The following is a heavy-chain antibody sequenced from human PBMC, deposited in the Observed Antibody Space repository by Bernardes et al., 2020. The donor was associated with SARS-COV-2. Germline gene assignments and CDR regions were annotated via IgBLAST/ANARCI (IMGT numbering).Heavy chain of an antibody. V-gene: IGHV4-39*01. CDR3: ARQGDLLFNYYYGMDV. Sequence: SETLSLTCTVSGGSISSSSYYWGWIRQPPGKGLEWIGSIYYSGSTYYNPSLKSRVTISVDTSKNQFSLKLSSVTAADTAVYYCARQGDLLFNYYYGMDVWGQGTTVTVSS. D-gene: IGHD2-21*01. J-gene: IGHJ6*02. CDR2: IYYSGST. CDR1: GGSISSSSYY.